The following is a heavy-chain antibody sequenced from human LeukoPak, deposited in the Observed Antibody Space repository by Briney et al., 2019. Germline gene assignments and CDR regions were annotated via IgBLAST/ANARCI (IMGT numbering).Heavy chain of an antibody. J-gene: IGHJ6*04. V-gene: IGHV3-33*01. CDR2: IWYDGSNN. Sequence: GGSLRLSCAASGFTFSSYGMHWVRQVPGKGLEWVAVIWYDGSNNYYADSVKGRFTISRDNSKNTLYLQMNSLRAEDTAVYYCARVETEVLWFGELSYPYGMDVWGKGTTVTVSS. CDR1: GFTFSSYG. D-gene: IGHD3-10*01. CDR3: ARVETEVLWFGELSYPYGMDV.